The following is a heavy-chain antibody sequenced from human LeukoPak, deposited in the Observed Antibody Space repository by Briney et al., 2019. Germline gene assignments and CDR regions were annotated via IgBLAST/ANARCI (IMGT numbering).Heavy chain of an antibody. J-gene: IGHJ4*02. Sequence: GGSLRLSCAASGFTFSDYYMSWIRQAPGRGLEWVSYISSSSSTIYYSDSVKGRFTISRDNAKNSLYLQMNSLRAEDTAVYYCARVLGRRDFDYWGQGTLVTVSS. CDR3: ARVLGRRDFDY. D-gene: IGHD3-16*01. CDR2: ISSSSSTI. V-gene: IGHV3-11*01. CDR1: GFTFSDYY.